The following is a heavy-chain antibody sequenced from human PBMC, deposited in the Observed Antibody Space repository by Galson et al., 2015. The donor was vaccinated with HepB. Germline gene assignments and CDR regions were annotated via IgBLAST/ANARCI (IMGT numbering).Heavy chain of an antibody. V-gene: IGHV2-26*01. D-gene: IGHD2-15*01. Sequence: PALVKPTQTLTLTCTVSGFSLSNARMGVSWIRQPPGKALEWLAHIFSNDEKSYSTSLKSRLTISKDTSKSQVVLTMTNMDPVDTATYYCARIRRDVVVAATSFDYWGQGTLVTVSS. J-gene: IGHJ4*02. CDR3: ARIRRDVVVAATSFDY. CDR1: GFSLSNARMG. CDR2: IFSNDEK.